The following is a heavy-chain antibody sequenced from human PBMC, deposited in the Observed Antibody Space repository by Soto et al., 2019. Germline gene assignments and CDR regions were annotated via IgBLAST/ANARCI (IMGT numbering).Heavy chain of an antibody. J-gene: IGHJ4*02. CDR3: ARSIVVVTALDY. V-gene: IGHV1-3*05. CDR2: INAGNGNT. D-gene: IGHD2-21*02. Sequence: QVQLVQSGAEEKKPGASVKVSCKASGYTFTSYAMHWVRQAPGQRLEWMGWINAGNGNTKYSQKFPGRVTITRDTSASTAYMELSSLRSEDTAVDYCARSIVVVTALDYWGQGTLVTVSS. CDR1: GYTFTSYA.